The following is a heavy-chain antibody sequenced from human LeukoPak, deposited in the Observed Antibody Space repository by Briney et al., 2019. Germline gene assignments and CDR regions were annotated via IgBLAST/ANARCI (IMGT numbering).Heavy chain of an antibody. J-gene: IGHJ4*02. CDR2: IYPGDSDT. Sequence: HGESLKISCKGSGYSFTSYWIGWVRQMPGKGLEWMGIIYPGDSDTRYSPSFQGQVTISADKSISTAYLQWSSLKASDTAMYSGARVRSSRGYSYGSAPDYWGQGTLVTVSS. CDR1: GYSFTSYW. V-gene: IGHV5-51*01. CDR3: ARVRSSRGYSYGSAPDY. D-gene: IGHD5-18*01.